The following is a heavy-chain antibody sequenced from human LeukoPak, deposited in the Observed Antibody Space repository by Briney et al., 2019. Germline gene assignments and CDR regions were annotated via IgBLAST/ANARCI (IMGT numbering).Heavy chain of an antibody. Sequence: ASVKVSCKASGYTFTSYGISWVRQAPGQGLEWMGWINTNTGNPTYAQGFTGRFVFSLDTSVSTAYLQISSLKAEDTAVYYCARDLSGWEFDPWGQGTLVTVSS. D-gene: IGHD6-19*01. V-gene: IGHV7-4-1*02. CDR3: ARDLSGWEFDP. CDR2: INTNTGNP. J-gene: IGHJ5*02. CDR1: GYTFTSYG.